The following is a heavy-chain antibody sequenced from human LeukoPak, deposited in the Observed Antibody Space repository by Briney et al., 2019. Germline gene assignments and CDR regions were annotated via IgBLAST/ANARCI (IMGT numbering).Heavy chain of an antibody. D-gene: IGHD2-2*01. CDR3: ARHPEPGYCSSTSCHESYFDY. Sequence: PGGSLRLSCAASGFTFSSCAMSWVRQAPGKGLEWVSAISGSGGRPYYADSVKGRFTISRDNSKNTLYLQMNSLRAEDTAVYYCARHPEPGYCSSTSCHESYFDYWGQGTLVTASS. V-gene: IGHV3-23*01. J-gene: IGHJ4*02. CDR1: GFTFSSCA. CDR2: ISGSGGRP.